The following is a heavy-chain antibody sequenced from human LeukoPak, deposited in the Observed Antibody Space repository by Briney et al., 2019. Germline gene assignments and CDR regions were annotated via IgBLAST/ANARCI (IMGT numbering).Heavy chain of an antibody. CDR1: GGSFSGYY. J-gene: IGHJ4*02. D-gene: IGHD4-17*01. V-gene: IGHV4-34*01. CDR2: INHSGST. CDR3: ARGPGYGDYLGPCDY. Sequence: PSETLSLTCAVYGGSFSGYYWSWIRQPPGKGLEWIGEINHSGSTNYNPSLKSRVTISVDTSKNQFSLKLSSVTAADTAVYYCARGPGYGDYLGPCDYWGQGTLVTVSS.